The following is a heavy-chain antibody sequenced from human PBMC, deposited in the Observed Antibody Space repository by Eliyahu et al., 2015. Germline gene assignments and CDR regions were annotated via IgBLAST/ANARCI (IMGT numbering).Heavy chain of an antibody. J-gene: IGHJ3*02. CDR2: INPXSGGT. Sequence: QVQLVQSGAEVKKPGASXKVSCKASGYTFTGSYMHWVRQAPGQGLEWMGRINPXSGGTNYAQKFQGRVTMTRDTSISTAYMELSRLRSDDTAVYYCAHDYYDSSGYYTDAFDIWGQGTMVTVSS. CDR3: AHDYYDSSGYYTDAFDI. CDR1: GYTFTGSY. V-gene: IGHV1-2*06. D-gene: IGHD3-22*01.